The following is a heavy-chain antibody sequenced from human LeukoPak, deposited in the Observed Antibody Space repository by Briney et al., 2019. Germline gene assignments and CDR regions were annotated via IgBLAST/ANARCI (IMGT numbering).Heavy chain of an antibody. CDR1: GGSISSYY. D-gene: IGHD4-17*01. V-gene: IGHV4-59*01. CDR2: IYYSGST. CDR3: ARLTVTTTPTYYYYYMDV. Sequence: SETLSLTCTVSGGSISSYYWSWIRQPPGKGLEWIGHIYYSGSTNYNPSLKSRVTISVDTSKNQFSLKLSSVTAADTAVYYCARLTVTTTPTYYYYYMDVWGKGTTVTVSS. J-gene: IGHJ6*03.